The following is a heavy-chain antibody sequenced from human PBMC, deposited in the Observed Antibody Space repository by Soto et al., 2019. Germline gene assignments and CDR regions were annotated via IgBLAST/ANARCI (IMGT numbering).Heavy chain of an antibody. D-gene: IGHD1-1*01. CDR1: GFDFSDFH. CDR3: AANWNFGLNF. Sequence: GGSLRLSCVASGFDFSDFHISWVRQAPGKGLEWISYISSSLGHTDYAESVKGRFTISRDSAKSSVFLEMSDLRSDDTAVYYCAANWNFGLNFWGQGTLVTVSS. V-gene: IGHV3-11*03. CDR2: ISSSLGHT. J-gene: IGHJ4*02.